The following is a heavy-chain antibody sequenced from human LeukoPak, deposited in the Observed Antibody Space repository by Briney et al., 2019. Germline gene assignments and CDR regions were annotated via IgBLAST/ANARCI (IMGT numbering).Heavy chain of an antibody. J-gene: IGHJ4*02. Sequence: SVKVSCKASGGTFSSYAISWVRQAPGQGLEWMGGIISIFGTANYAQKFQGRVTITAGESTSTAYMELSSLRSEDTAVYCCARTDLGNVAFDYWGQGTLVTVSS. V-gene: IGHV1-69*13. CDR1: GGTFSSYA. D-gene: IGHD2-2*03. CDR3: ARTDLGNVAFDY. CDR2: IISIFGTA.